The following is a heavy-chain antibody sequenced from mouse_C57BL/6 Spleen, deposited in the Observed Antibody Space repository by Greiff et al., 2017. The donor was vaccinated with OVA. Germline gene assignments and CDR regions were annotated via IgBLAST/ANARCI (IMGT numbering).Heavy chain of an antibody. J-gene: IGHJ1*03. CDR2: IHPNSGST. CDR1: GYTFTSYW. D-gene: IGHD2-2*01. V-gene: IGHV1-64*01. Sequence: VQLQQPGAELVKPGASVKLSCKASGYTFTSYWMHWVKQRPGQGLEWIGMIHPNSGSTNYNEKFKSKATLTVDKSSSTAYMQLSSLTSEDSAVYYCARRNYGYVWYFDVWGTGTAVTVSS. CDR3: ARRNYGYVWYFDV.